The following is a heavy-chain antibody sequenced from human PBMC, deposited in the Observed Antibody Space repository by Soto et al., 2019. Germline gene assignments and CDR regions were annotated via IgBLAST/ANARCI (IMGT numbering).Heavy chain of an antibody. CDR1: GYSFTSYW. CDR2: IYPGDSDT. J-gene: IGHJ4*02. Sequence: GESLKISCNGSGYSFTSYWIGWVGQMPGKGLGWMGIIYPGDSDTRYSPSFQGQVTISADKSISTAYLQWSSLKASDTAMYYCARLLKRSGWYYFDYWGQGTLVTVSS. V-gene: IGHV5-51*01. CDR3: ARLLKRSGWYYFDY. D-gene: IGHD6-19*01.